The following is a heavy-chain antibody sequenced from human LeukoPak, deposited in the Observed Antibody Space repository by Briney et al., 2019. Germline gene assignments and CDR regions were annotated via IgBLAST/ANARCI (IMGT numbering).Heavy chain of an antibody. CDR3: ARPEGGNSYYGMDV. CDR1: GFTFSDYY. V-gene: IGHV3-11*01. D-gene: IGHD2-15*01. Sequence: GGSLRLSCAASGFTFSDYYMSWIRQAPGKGLEWVSYISSSGSTIYYADSVKGRVTISRDNAKNSLYLQMNSLRAEDTAVYYYARPEGGNSYYGMDVWGQGTTVTVSS. J-gene: IGHJ6*02. CDR2: ISSSGSTI.